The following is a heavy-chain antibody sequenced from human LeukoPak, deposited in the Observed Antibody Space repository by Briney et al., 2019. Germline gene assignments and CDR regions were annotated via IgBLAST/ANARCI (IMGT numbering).Heavy chain of an antibody. D-gene: IGHD2-2*02. CDR2: INAGNGNT. CDR3: ARGYCSSTSRYRYWFDP. J-gene: IGHJ5*02. CDR1: GYTFTSYA. Sequence: ASVKVSCKASGYTFTSYAMHWVRQAPGQRLEWMGWINAGNGNTKYSQKFQGRVTITRDTSASTAYMELSSLRSEDTAVYYCARGYCSSTSRYRYWFDPWGQGTLVTVSS. V-gene: IGHV1-3*01.